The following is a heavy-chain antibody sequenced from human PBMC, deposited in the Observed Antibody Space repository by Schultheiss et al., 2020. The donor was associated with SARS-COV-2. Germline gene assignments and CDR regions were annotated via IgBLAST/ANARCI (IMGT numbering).Heavy chain of an antibody. CDR3: AGSGYRYGARW. CDR2: IYYSGST. CDR1: GGSISSGSYY. Sequence: SETLSLTCTVSGGSISSGSYYWAWIRRPPGKGLEWIGSIYYSGSTYFNPSLKSRVTISVDTSKNQFSLKLTSVTAADTAMYYCAGSGYRYGARWWGQGTLVTVSS. J-gene: IGHJ4*02. D-gene: IGHD5-18*01. V-gene: IGHV4-39*01.